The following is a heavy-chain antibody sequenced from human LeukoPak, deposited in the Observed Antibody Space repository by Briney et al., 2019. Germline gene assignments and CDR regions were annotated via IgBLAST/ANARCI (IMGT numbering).Heavy chain of an antibody. V-gene: IGHV1-8*01. Sequence: ASVKVSCKASGYTFTSYDINWVRQATGQGLEWMGWMNPNSGNTGYAQKFQGRVTMTRNTSISTAYMELSSLRSEDTAVYCCARGGSPFAARRTYFDYWGQGTLVTVSS. D-gene: IGHD6-6*01. CDR1: GYTFTSYD. J-gene: IGHJ4*02. CDR3: ARGGSPFAARRTYFDY. CDR2: MNPNSGNT.